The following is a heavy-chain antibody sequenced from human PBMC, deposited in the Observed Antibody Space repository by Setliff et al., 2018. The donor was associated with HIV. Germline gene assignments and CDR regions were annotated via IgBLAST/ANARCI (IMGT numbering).Heavy chain of an antibody. CDR2: ISGSGRKT. V-gene: IGHV3-23*01. J-gene: IGHJ4*02. D-gene: IGHD6-19*01. CDR3: ASVLFNRKGWHWDR. Sequence: LRLSCKATGFSFSLYAMSWVRQAPGKGLEWVSSISGSGRKTYYGDSVKGRFTISRDNSWDTVDLQMNTLRAEDTAVYYCASVLFNRKGWHWDRWGQGTLVTVSS. CDR1: GFSFSLYA.